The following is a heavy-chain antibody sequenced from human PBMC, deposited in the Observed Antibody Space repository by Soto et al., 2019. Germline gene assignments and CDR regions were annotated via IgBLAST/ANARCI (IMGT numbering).Heavy chain of an antibody. Sequence: PGGSLRLSCAASGFTFSGYAMSWVRQSPGKGLEWVSAISGSGGSTYYADSVKGRFTISRDNSKNTLYLQMNSLRAEDTAVYYCAQRGSGYYYYYGMDVWGQGTTVTVSS. J-gene: IGHJ6*02. CDR3: AQRGSGYYYYYGMDV. CDR2: ISGSGGST. D-gene: IGHD3-10*01. V-gene: IGHV3-23*01. CDR1: GFTFSGYA.